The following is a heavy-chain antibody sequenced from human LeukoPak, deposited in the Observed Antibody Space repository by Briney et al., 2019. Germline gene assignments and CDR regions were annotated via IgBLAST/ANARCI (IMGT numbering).Heavy chain of an antibody. CDR2: IKSKTDGETT. J-gene: IGHJ4*02. Sequence: GGSLRLSCAASGFTVSSNYMSWVRQAPGKGLEWVGRIKSKTDGETTDYAAPVKGRFTISRDDSKNTLYLQMNSLKTEDTAVYYCTTVYSDSGGFYFNYCDYWGQGTLVTVST. CDR1: GFTVSSNY. CDR3: TTVYSDSGGFYFNYCDY. V-gene: IGHV3-15*01. D-gene: IGHD3-22*01.